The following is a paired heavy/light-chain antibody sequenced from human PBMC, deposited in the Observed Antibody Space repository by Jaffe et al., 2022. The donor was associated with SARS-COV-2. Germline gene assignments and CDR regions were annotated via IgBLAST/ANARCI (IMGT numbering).Light chain of an antibody. V-gene: IGKV2-28*01. CDR1: QSLLHSNGYNY. CDR2: LGS. J-gene: IGKJ4*01. CDR3: MEALQTPPT. Sequence: EIVMTQSPLSLPVTPGEPASISCRSSQSLLHSNGYNYLDWYLQKPGQSPQLLIYLGSHRASGVPDRFSGSGSGTDFTLKISRVEAEDVGVYYCMEALQTPPTFGGGTKVEIK.
Heavy chain of an antibody. CDR1: GYSFTNNW. CDR2: IDPSNSYI. Sequence: EVQLVQSGGAEVKKPGESLRISCQGSGYSFTNNWITWVRQMPGKGLEWMGRIDPSNSYINYSPSFQGHVTISVDKSISTAYLQWTSLRASDTAMYYCAKAQGGNWSPYGMDVWGQGTTVTVSS. D-gene: IGHD3-16*01. CDR3: AKAQGGNWSPYGMDV. V-gene: IGHV5-10-1*03. J-gene: IGHJ6*02.